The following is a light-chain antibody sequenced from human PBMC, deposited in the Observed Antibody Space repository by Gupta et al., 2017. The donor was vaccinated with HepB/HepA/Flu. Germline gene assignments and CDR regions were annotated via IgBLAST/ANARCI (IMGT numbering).Light chain of an antibody. CDR3: QQSDNLPLT. V-gene: IGKV1-33*01. Sequence: DSQVTQSPSSLSASVGDRVTITCQASQEIRNYLNWYQQKPGKAPKLLIYDASKVETGFPSRISGSGSGTDFTFTISSLQPEDVATYYCQQSDNLPLTFGQGTRVEIK. CDR1: QEIRNY. CDR2: DAS. J-gene: IGKJ5*01.